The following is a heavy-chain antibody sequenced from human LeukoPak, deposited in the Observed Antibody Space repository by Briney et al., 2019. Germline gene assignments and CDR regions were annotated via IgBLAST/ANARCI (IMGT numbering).Heavy chain of an antibody. Sequence: SETLSLTCTVSGGSISSYYWSWIRQPAGKGLEWIGRIYTSGSTNYNPSLKSRVTMSVDTSKNQFSLKLSSVTAADTAVYYCARGGCSGGSCYSQYWGQGTLVTVSS. V-gene: IGHV4-4*07. CDR2: IYTSGST. J-gene: IGHJ4*02. CDR3: ARGGCSGGSCYSQY. CDR1: GGSISSYY. D-gene: IGHD2-15*01.